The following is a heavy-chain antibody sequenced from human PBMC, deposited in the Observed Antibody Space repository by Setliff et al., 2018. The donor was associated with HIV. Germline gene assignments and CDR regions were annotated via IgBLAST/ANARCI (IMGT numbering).Heavy chain of an antibody. Sequence: SETLSLTCTVSGGSLTGYYWSWIRQSPGTGLEWIGEINHSGTTTYNPSLKSRLSMSVVTSKNQFSLRLHSVTAADTGVYFCARGHNSHWTARHFDPWGQGILVTVSS. D-gene: IGHD1-1*01. CDR3: ARGHNSHWTARHFDP. V-gene: IGHV4-34*01. J-gene: IGHJ5*02. CDR2: INHSGTT. CDR1: GGSLTGYY.